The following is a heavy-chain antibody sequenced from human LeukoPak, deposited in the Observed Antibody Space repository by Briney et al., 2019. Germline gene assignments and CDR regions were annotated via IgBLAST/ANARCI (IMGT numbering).Heavy chain of an antibody. CDR2: ISYDGSNR. CDR1: GFTFSSYG. Sequence: GGSLRLSCAASGFTFSSYGMHWVRRAPGKGLEWVALISYDGSNRYYADSVKGRFTISRDNSKNTLYLQMNSLRAEDTAVYYCARGRGGIAAADEFDYWGQGTLVTVSS. V-gene: IGHV3-30*03. D-gene: IGHD6-13*01. CDR3: ARGRGGIAAADEFDY. J-gene: IGHJ4*02.